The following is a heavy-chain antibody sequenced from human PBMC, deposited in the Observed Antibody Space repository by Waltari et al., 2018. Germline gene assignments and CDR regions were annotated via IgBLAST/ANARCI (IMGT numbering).Heavy chain of an antibody. V-gene: IGHV3-7*01. Sequence: EVQLVESGGGLVQPGGSLRLSCAASGFTFSRYWMSWVRHAPGKGLEWVANIKQDGSEKYYVDSVKGRFTSSRDNAKNSLYLQMNSLGAEDTAVYYCAKDTIVVVVAATHYYFDYWGQGTLVTVSS. J-gene: IGHJ4*02. CDR3: AKDTIVVVVAATHYYFDY. CDR1: GFTFSRYW. CDR2: IKQDGSEK. D-gene: IGHD2-15*01.